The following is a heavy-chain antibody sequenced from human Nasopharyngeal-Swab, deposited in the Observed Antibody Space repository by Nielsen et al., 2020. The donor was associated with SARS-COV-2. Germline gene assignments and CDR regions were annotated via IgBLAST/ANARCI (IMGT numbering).Heavy chain of an antibody. CDR1: GDSMSRFW. J-gene: IGHJ4*02. D-gene: IGHD2-15*01. Sequence: SETLSLTCIVSGDSMSRFWWSWIRQAPGKGLEWVGYISATGTTTYNPSLKSRATIFIDSSRRQFSLRLSSVTAADTAVYYCATDLDHFSGENRFDSWGQGTLVTVSS. CDR3: ATDLDHFSGENRFDS. CDR2: ISATGTT. V-gene: IGHV4-4*08.